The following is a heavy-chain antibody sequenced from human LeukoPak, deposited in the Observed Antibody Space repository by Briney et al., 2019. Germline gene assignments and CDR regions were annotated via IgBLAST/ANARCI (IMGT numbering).Heavy chain of an antibody. Sequence: GGSLRLSCAASGFTVSSYARGWVRQAPGKGREGVSAISGSGGSTYYADSVKGRFTMSRDNSKNNLELQMKSLRAKDRAVYYCAKDSVPIFGVVIPYFDYWGQGTLVTVSS. CDR1: GFTVSSYA. CDR2: ISGSGGST. D-gene: IGHD3-3*01. CDR3: AKDSVPIFGVVIPYFDY. V-gene: IGHV3-23*01. J-gene: IGHJ4*02.